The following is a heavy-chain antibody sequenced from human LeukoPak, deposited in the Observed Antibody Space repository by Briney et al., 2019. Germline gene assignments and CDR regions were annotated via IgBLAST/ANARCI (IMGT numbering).Heavy chain of an antibody. CDR1: GFTFSSYS. CDR2: ISSSSSYI. D-gene: IGHD6-13*01. J-gene: IGHJ1*01. V-gene: IGHV3-21*01. CDR3: ARDWPTIAAAGTIPEYFQH. Sequence: GGSLRLSCAASGFTFSSYSMNWVRQAPGKGLEWVSTISSSSSYIYYADSVKGRFTISRDNAKNSLYLQMNSLRAEDTAVYYCARDWPTIAAAGTIPEYFQHWGQGTLVTVSS.